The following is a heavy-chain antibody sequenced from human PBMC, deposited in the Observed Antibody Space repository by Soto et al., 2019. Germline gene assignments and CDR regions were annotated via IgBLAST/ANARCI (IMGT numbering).Heavy chain of an antibody. J-gene: IGHJ4*02. CDR3: AREVSGTTGFDSFDY. D-gene: IGHD1-1*01. CDR1: GGSFSGYY. Sequence: SETLSLTCAVYGGSFSGYYWSWIRQPPGKGLEWIGEINHSGSTNYNPSLKSRVTISVDTSKNQFSLKLSSVTAADTAVYYCAREVSGTTGFDSFDYWGQGTLVTVSS. CDR2: INHSGST. V-gene: IGHV4-34*01.